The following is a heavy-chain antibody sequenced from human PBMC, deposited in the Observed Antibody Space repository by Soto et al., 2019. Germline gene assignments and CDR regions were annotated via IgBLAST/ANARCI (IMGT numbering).Heavy chain of an antibody. CDR2: INHSGST. CDR1: GGSFSGYY. J-gene: IGHJ4*02. Sequence: SETLSLTCAVDGGSFSGYYWSWIRQPPGKGLEWIGEINHSGSTNYNPSLKSRVTISVDTSKNQFSLKLSSVTAADTAVYYCARGPRKYDSSGWYLDYWGRGTLVTVSS. V-gene: IGHV4-34*01. CDR3: ARGPRKYDSSGWYLDY. D-gene: IGHD6-19*01.